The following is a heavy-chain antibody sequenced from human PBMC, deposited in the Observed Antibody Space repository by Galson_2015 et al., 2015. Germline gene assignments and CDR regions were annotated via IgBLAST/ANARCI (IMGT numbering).Heavy chain of an antibody. D-gene: IGHD7-27*01. J-gene: IGHJ4*02. V-gene: IGHV3-23*01. Sequence: SLRLSCAASGFTFSSYAMSWVRQAPGKGLEWVSATSGSGGGTYYADSAKGRFTISRDASKNTLYLQMNSLRAEDTAVYYCAKDRSGDSALDYWGQGTLVTVSS. CDR2: TSGSGGGT. CDR3: AKDRSGDSALDY. CDR1: GFTFSSYA.